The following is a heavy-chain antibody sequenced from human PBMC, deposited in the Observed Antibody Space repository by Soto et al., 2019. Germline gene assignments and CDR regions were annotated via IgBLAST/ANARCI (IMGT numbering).Heavy chain of an antibody. CDR2: INHSGST. J-gene: IGHJ6*02. CDR1: GGSFSGYY. Sequence: SETLSLTCAVYGGSFSGYYWSWIRQPPGKGLEWIGEINHSGSTNYNPSLKSRVTISVDTSKNQFSLKLSSVTAADTAVYYCARFPDRPYDFWSGSTNGMDVWGQGTTVTVSS. CDR3: ARFPDRPYDFWSGSTNGMDV. D-gene: IGHD3-3*01. V-gene: IGHV4-34*01.